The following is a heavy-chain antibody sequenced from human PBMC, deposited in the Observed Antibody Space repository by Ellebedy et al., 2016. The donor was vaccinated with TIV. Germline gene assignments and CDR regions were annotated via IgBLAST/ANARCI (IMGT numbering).Heavy chain of an antibody. CDR1: GFTFSNYA. D-gene: IGHD1-26*01. J-gene: IGHJ4*02. Sequence: GESLKISCTASGFTFSNYAMSWVRQAPGKGLEWVSTIGGRDVGTYYADSVKGRFTISRDNSKNTLYLQMNSLRAEDTAVYYCARSEWEPLQRRKANFDYWGQGTLVTVSS. V-gene: IGHV3-23*01. CDR2: IGGRDVGT. CDR3: ARSEWEPLQRRKANFDY.